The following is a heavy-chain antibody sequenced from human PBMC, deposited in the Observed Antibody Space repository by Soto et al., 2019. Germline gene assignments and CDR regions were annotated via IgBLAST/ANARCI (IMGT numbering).Heavy chain of an antibody. CDR1: GGSISSGDYY. CDR3: ARVIISGIGRGWFDP. CDR2: IYYSGST. J-gene: IGHJ5*02. Sequence: PSETLSLTCTVSGGSISSGDYYWSWIRQPPGKGLEWIGYIYYSGSTYYNPSLKSRVTMSVDTSKNQFSLKLTSVTAADTAVYYCARVIISGIGRGWFDPWGQGTLVTVSS. D-gene: IGHD1-20*01. V-gene: IGHV4-30-4*01.